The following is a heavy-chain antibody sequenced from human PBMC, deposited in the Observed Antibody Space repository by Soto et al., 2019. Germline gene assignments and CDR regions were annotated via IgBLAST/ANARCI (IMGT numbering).Heavy chain of an antibody. V-gene: IGHV1-18*01. CDR1: GDTFTNFG. CDR2: IATYNSNK. CDR3: ARVLRGVVNWFDP. Sequence: HLVQSGPEVKKPGASVTVSCKTSGDTFTNFGLSWVRQAPGQGLEWMGWIATYNSNKNYAQKFQGRLTLTTDTSTSTGYMELKSLAYDDTAVYYCARVLRGVVNWFDPWGQGTLVTVSS. D-gene: IGHD3-10*01. J-gene: IGHJ5*02.